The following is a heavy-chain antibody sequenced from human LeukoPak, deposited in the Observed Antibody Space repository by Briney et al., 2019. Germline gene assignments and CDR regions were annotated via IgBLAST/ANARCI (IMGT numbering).Heavy chain of an antibody. CDR2: INHSGST. D-gene: IGHD3-9*01. Sequence: SETLSLTCAVYGGSFSGYYWSWIRQSPGQGLEWMGEINHSGSTNYNPSLKSRVTISVDTSKNQFSLKLSSVTAADTAVYYCARKDDILTGYTPNGMDVWGQGTTVTVSS. CDR3: ARKDDILTGYTPNGMDV. J-gene: IGHJ6*02. V-gene: IGHV4-34*01. CDR1: GGSFSGYY.